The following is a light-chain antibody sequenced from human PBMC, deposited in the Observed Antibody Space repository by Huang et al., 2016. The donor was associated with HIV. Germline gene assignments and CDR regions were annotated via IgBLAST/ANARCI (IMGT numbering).Light chain of an antibody. CDR2: AAS. CDR1: QDISTW. Sequence: DIQMTQSPSSVSASVGDRVTITCRASQDISTWLAWHQQIPGKAPKLLIYAASSVQSGVPSRFSGSGSGTDFTLTITNLQPEDIATYYCQQANSFPFTFGPGTRVDIK. CDR3: QQANSFPFT. J-gene: IGKJ3*01. V-gene: IGKV1-12*01.